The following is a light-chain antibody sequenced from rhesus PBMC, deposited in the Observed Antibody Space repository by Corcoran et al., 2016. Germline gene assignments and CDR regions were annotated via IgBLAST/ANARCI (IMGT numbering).Light chain of an antibody. CDR1: QGINNH. Sequence: DIQMTQSPSSLSASVGDTVTITCRASQGINNHLSWYQQVPGKAPQPLIYYASSVKAGVPSRFSGSGFGTDYTLTISSLQPEDIATYYCQQYKNFPPTFGGGTKVEIK. CDR2: YAS. CDR3: QQYKNFPPT. J-gene: IGKJ4*01. V-gene: IGKV1-66*01.